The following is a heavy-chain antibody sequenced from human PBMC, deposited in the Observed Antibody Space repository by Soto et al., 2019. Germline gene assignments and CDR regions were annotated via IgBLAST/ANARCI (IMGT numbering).Heavy chain of an antibody. CDR1: GFTFSSYG. CDR2: ISYDGSNK. Sequence: GGSLRLSCAASGFTFSSYGMHWVRQAPGKGLEWVAVISYDGSNKYYADSVKGRFTISRDNSKNTLYLQMNSLRAEDTAVYYCAKDNYDILTGYFINWFDPWGQGTLVTVSS. V-gene: IGHV3-30*18. J-gene: IGHJ5*02. D-gene: IGHD3-9*01. CDR3: AKDNYDILTGYFINWFDP.